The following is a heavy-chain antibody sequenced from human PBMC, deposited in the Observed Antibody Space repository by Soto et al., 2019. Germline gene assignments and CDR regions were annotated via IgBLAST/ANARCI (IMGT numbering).Heavy chain of an antibody. D-gene: IGHD1-1*01. Sequence: QLQLQESGPGLVKPSETLSLTCTVSGGSISSSSYYWGWIRQPPGKGLEWIGSIYYSGSTYYNPSLKSRVTISVDTSKNQFSLKLSSVTAADTAVYYCARWRWRTTGTENWFDPWGQGTLVTVSS. V-gene: IGHV4-39*01. CDR3: ARWRWRTTGTENWFDP. CDR1: GGSISSSSYY. CDR2: IYYSGST. J-gene: IGHJ5*02.